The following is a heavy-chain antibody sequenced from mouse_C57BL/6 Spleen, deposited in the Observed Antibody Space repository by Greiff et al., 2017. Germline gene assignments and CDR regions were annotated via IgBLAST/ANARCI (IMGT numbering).Heavy chain of an antibody. Sequence: EVQLQQSGAELVRPGASVKLSCTASGFNIKDDYMHWVKQRPEQGLEWIGWIDPENGDTEYASKFQGKATITADTSSTTAYLQLSSLTSEDTAVYYCTTRYYGSMDYYAMDYWGQGTSVTVSS. V-gene: IGHV14-4*01. CDR1: GFNIKDDY. CDR3: TTRYYGSMDYYAMDY. CDR2: IDPENGDT. J-gene: IGHJ4*01. D-gene: IGHD1-1*01.